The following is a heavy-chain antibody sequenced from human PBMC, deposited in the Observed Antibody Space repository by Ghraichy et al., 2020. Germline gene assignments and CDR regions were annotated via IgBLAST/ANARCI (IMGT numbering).Heavy chain of an antibody. V-gene: IGHV1-69*13. Sequence: SVKVSCKASGGTFSSYAISWVRQAPGQGLEWMGGIIPIFGTANYAQKFQGRVTITADESTSTAYMELSSLRSEDTAVYYCARDRIAARPVSWFDPWGQGPLVTVSS. J-gene: IGHJ5*02. CDR2: IIPIFGTA. CDR1: GGTFSSYA. CDR3: ARDRIAARPVSWFDP. D-gene: IGHD6-6*01.